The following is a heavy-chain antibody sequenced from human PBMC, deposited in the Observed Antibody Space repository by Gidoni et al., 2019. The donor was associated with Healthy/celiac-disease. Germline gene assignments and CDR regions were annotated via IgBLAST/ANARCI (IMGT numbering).Heavy chain of an antibody. CDR2: IIPILGIA. V-gene: IGHV1-69*04. D-gene: IGHD2-2*01. CDR1: GGTFSSYA. Sequence: QVQLVQSGAEVKKPGSSVKVSCKASGGTFSSYAISWVRQAPGQGLEWMGRIIPILGIANYAQKFQGRVTITADKSTSTAYMELSSLRSEDTAVYYCASTKIGIVVVPAASYYGMDVWGQGTTVTVSS. J-gene: IGHJ6*02. CDR3: ASTKIGIVVVPAASYYGMDV.